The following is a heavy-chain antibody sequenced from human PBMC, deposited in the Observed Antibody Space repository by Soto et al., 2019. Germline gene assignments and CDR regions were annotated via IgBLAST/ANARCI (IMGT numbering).Heavy chain of an antibody. V-gene: IGHV4-34*01. CDR2: INHSGST. J-gene: IGHJ6*02. CDR1: GGSFSGYY. D-gene: IGHD3-10*01. Sequence: QVQLQQWGAGLLKPSETLSLTCAVYGGSFSGYYWSWIRQPPGKGLEWIGEINHSGSTNYNPSLKRRVTISVDTSKNQFSLKLSSVTAADTAVYYCARKTMVRGPIHYYYGMDVWGQGTTVTVSS. CDR3: ARKTMVRGPIHYYYGMDV.